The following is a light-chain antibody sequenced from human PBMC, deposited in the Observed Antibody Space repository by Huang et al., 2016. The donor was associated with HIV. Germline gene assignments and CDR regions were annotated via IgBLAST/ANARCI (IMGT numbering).Light chain of an antibody. J-gene: IGKJ3*01. CDR1: QNIGKS. CDR3: QQSASTPRIT. V-gene: IGKV1-39*01. CDR2: GTS. Sequence: DIRMTQSPSSLSASVGDRVTISCRASQNIGKSLNWYQQKPGKAPKLLIYGTSNLQSGVPLRFSGSGSGTDFTLTITSLQPDDFATYCCQQSASTPRITFGPGTTVDV.